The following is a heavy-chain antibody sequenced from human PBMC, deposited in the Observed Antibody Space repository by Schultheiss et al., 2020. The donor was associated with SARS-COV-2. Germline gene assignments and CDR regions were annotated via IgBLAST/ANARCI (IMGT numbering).Heavy chain of an antibody. CDR3: ANDLTPDIAY. CDR1: GFTFSSYA. V-gene: IGHV3-30*18. D-gene: IGHD5-12*01. Sequence: GGSLRLSCAASGFTFSSYAMSWVRQAPGKGLEWVAVISYDGSNKYYADSVKGRFTISRDNSKNTLYLQMNSLRAEDTAVYYCANDLTPDIAYWGQGTLVTVSS. CDR2: ISYDGSNK. J-gene: IGHJ4*02.